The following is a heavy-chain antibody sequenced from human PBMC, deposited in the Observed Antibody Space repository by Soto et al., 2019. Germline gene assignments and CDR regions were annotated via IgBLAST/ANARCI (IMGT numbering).Heavy chain of an antibody. CDR2: INHSGST. CDR3: ARGPRVVWVVPTAQRDVFDI. Sequence: QVQLQQWGAGLLKPSETLSLTCAVYGGSFSDFYWNCIRQPPGKGLEWIGEINHSGSTSYNPSLKSRVTIPVDTSKNQISLKLTSVTAADTAVYYCARGPRVVWVVPTAQRDVFDIWGQGTRVTVSS. V-gene: IGHV4-34*01. CDR1: GGSFSDFY. J-gene: IGHJ3*02. D-gene: IGHD2-2*01.